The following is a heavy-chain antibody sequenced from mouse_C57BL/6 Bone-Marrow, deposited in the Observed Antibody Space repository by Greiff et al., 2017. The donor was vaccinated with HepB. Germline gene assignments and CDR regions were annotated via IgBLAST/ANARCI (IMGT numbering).Heavy chain of an antibody. CDR3: ARPNWEGFAY. D-gene: IGHD4-1*01. J-gene: IGHJ3*01. CDR1: GFTFSDYG. Sequence: EVQGVESGGGLVKPGGSLKLSCAASGFTFSDYGMHWVRQAPEKGLEWVAYISSGSSTIYYADTVKGRFTISRDNAKNTLFLQMTSLRSEDTAMYYCARPNWEGFAYWGQGTLVTVSA. V-gene: IGHV5-17*01. CDR2: ISSGSSTI.